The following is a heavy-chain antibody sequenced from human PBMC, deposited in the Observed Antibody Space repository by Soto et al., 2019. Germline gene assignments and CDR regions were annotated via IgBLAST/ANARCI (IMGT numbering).Heavy chain of an antibody. CDR2: INTGNGNS. CDR1: GYTFTRYA. Sequence: QVQLVQSGPEVKKPGASVKVSCKASGYTFTRYAMHWVRQAPGQGLEWMGWINTGNGNSHYSLKFQGRVTFTRDTSATTAYMELTGLRPEDTAIYFCARNVDYFDPWGQGTLVTVSS. D-gene: IGHD4-17*01. CDR3: ARNVDYFDP. V-gene: IGHV1-3*04. J-gene: IGHJ5*02.